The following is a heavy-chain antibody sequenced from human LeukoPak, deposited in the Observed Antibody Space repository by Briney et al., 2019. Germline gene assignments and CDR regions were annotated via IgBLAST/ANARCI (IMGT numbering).Heavy chain of an antibody. J-gene: IGHJ6*03. V-gene: IGHV4-61*02. CDR2: IYTSGST. CDR3: ARDNYYYYYMDV. Sequence: SQTLSLTCSVSGGSISSGSYYWSWIRQPAGMGLEWIGRIYTSGSTTYNPSLTSRVTISVDMSKNQFSLQLSSVTAADTAVYYCARDNYYYYYMDVWGKGTTVTVSS. CDR1: GGSISSGSYY.